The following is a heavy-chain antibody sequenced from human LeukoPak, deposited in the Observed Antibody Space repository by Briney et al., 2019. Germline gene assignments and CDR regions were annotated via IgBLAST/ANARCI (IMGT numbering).Heavy chain of an antibody. CDR2: VHLSGAT. D-gene: IGHD1-26*01. CDR1: GGSIMTTNW. J-gene: IGHJ4*02. Sequence: SETLSLTCDVSGGSIMTTNWWSWVRQPPNKGLEWIGEVHLSGATNYNPSLESRVTMSIDTSKNHLSLELTSVTAADTAMYYCTRESGAFSPFGFWGQGTLLTVSS. V-gene: IGHV4-4*02. CDR3: TRESGAFSPFGF.